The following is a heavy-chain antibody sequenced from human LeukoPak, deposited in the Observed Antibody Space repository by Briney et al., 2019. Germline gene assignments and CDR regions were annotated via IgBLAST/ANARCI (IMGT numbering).Heavy chain of an antibody. Sequence: GGSLRLSCAASGFTFSSYSMNWVRQAPGKGLEWVSYISSSSSTIYYADSVKGRFTISRDNAKNSLYLQMNSLRAEDTAVYYCCATVGDYYDSSGYFYYFDYWGQGTLVTVSS. D-gene: IGHD3-22*01. CDR1: GFTFSSYS. V-gene: IGHV3-48*01. J-gene: IGHJ4*02. CDR3: CATVGDYYDSSGYFYYFDY. CDR2: ISSSSSTI.